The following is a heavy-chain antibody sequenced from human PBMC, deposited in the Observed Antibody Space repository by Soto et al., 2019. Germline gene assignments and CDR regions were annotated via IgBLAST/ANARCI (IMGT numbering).Heavy chain of an antibody. D-gene: IGHD3-22*01. V-gene: IGHV4-39*01. CDR1: GGSFTSTNYF. Sequence: SETLSLTCTVSGGSFTSTNYFWGLIRHPPWKGLYWICYMYYNGNTFYSPSLKIRVAISVDTSKRHFSLDLISVTSADTAMYYCAILQIYDSRDALTPIFHPWGLGAMVTVSS. CDR2: MYYNGNT. CDR3: AILQIYDSRDALTPIFHP. J-gene: IGHJ1*01.